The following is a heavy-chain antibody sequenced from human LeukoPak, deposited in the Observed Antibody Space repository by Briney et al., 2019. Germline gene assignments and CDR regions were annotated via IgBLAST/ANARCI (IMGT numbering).Heavy chain of an antibody. V-gene: IGHV3-23*01. CDR2: VSAGSTS. Sequence: GGSLRLSCAASGFTFSNYAMNWVRQAPGKGLEWVSTVSAGSTSYYADSVKGRFTISRDNSKNTLYLQMNSLRAEDTAVYYCTKGQPMFDYWGQGTLVTVSS. CDR1: GFTFSNYA. J-gene: IGHJ4*02. CDR3: TKGQPMFDY. D-gene: IGHD2-2*01.